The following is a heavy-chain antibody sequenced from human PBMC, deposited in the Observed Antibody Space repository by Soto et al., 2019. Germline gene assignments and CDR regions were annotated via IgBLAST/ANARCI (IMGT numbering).Heavy chain of an antibody. CDR2: ISGSGGST. J-gene: IGHJ4*02. CDR3: ARLPPPTYCSGSTCSGY. D-gene: IGHD2-15*01. V-gene: IGHV3-23*01. Sequence: PGGSLRLSCAASGFTFSSYAMSWVRQAPGKGLEWVSAISGSGGSTYYADSVKGRFTISRDNSKNTLYLQMNSLRAEDTAIYYCARLPPPTYCSGSTCSGYWGQGTLVTVSS. CDR1: GFTFSSYA.